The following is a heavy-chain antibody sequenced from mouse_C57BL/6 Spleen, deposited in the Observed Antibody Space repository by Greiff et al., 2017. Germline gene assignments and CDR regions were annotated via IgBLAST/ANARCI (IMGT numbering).Heavy chain of an antibody. CDR2: IYPGDGDT. CDR3: ARSGSNYLDY. V-gene: IGHV1-82*01. J-gene: IGHJ2*01. CDR1: GYAFSSSW. D-gene: IGHD1-1*01. Sequence: VQLQQSGPELVKPGASVKISCKASGYAFSSSWMNWVKQRPGKGLEWIGRIYPGDGDTNYNGKFKGKATLTADKSSSTAYMQRSSLTSEDSAVSVCARSGSNYLDYWGQGITLTVSS.